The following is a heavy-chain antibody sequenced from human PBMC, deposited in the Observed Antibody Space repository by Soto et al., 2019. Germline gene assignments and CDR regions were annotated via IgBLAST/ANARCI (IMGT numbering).Heavy chain of an antibody. CDR3: ASVPSP. V-gene: IGHV4-30-2*01. Sequence: QLQLQESGSGLVKPSQTLSLTCAVSGGSISSGCYSWSWIRQPPGKGLECIGYIYHSGSTYYNPSLKGRVTISVARSKQQFSLKLSSVTAAATAVYYCASVPSPWGQGTLVTVAS. J-gene: IGHJ5*02. CDR1: GGSISSGCYS. CDR2: IYHSGST.